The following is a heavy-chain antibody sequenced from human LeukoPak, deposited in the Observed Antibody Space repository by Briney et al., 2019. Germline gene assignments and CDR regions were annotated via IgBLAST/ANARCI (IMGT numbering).Heavy chain of an antibody. V-gene: IGHV1-24*01. J-gene: IGHJ3*02. CDR3: ASEIVVVTGDAFDI. Sequence: ASVKVSCKVSGYTLTELSMHWVRQAPGKGLEWMGGFDPEDGETIYAQKFQGRVTMTTDTSTSTAYMELRSLRSDDTAVYYCASEIVVVTGDAFDIWGQGTMVTVSS. D-gene: IGHD2-21*02. CDR1: GYTLTELS. CDR2: FDPEDGET.